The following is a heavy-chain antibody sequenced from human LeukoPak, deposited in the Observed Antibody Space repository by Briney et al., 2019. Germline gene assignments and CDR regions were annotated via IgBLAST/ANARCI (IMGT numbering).Heavy chain of an antibody. CDR2: ISGSGGNT. CDR3: AKEFYYGSGNYYPTFDY. Sequence: GGSLRLSCAASGFTFTTYAMSWVRQAPEKGLEWVSLISGSGGNTYYADSVKGRFTISRDNSKNTLYLQMNSLRAEDTAVYYCAKEFYYGSGNYYPTFDYWGQGTLVTVSS. CDR1: GFTFTTYA. D-gene: IGHD3-10*01. V-gene: IGHV3-23*01. J-gene: IGHJ4*02.